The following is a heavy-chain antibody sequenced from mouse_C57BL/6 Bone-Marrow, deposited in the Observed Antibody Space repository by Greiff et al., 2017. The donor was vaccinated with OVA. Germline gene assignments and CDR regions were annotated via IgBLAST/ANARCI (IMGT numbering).Heavy chain of an antibody. CDR2: INPNNGGT. CDR3: AIYYGNYHVYFDY. D-gene: IGHD2-1*01. V-gene: IGHV1-26*01. Sequence: VQLKQSGPELVKPGASVKISCKASGYTFTDYYMNWVKQSHGKSLEWIGDINPNNGGTSYNQKFKGKATLTVDKSSSTAYMELRSLTSEDSAVYYCAIYYGNYHVYFDYWGQGTTLTVSS. J-gene: IGHJ2*01. CDR1: GYTFTDYY.